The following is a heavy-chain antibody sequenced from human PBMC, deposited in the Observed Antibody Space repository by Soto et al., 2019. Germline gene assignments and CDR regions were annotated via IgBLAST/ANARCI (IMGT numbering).Heavy chain of an antibody. Sequence: SETLSLTCSVSGDSISSVDYFWAWIRQPPGQALEYIGYIYKSATTYYNPSFESRVAISLDTSKSQFSLNVTSVAAADTAVYFCARGRYCINGRCFPNWFDSWGQGTLVTVSS. CDR3: ARGRYCINGRCFPNWFDS. CDR2: IYKSATT. D-gene: IGHD2-8*01. J-gene: IGHJ5*01. V-gene: IGHV4-30-4*01. CDR1: GDSISSVDYF.